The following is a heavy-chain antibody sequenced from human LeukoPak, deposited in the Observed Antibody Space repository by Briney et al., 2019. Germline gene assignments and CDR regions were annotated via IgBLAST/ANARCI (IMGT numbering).Heavy chain of an antibody. J-gene: IGHJ3*02. V-gene: IGHV3-21*01. Sequence: PGGSLRLSCAASGFTLRSYTMNWVRQAPGKGLEWVSSIGISSNKIYYADSVKGRFIISRDNAKNSVYLQMNSLRAEDTAVYYCARETGLWFGELAQALDIWGQGTMVTVSS. D-gene: IGHD3-10*01. CDR3: ARETGLWFGELAQALDI. CDR1: GFTLRSYT. CDR2: IGISSNKI.